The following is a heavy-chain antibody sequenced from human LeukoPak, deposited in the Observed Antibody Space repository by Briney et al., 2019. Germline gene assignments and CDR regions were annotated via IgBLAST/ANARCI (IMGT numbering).Heavy chain of an antibody. CDR2: IYPRDGST. V-gene: IGHV1-46*01. CDR3: ARAPRALGVGAPLGY. CDR1: GYTFTSNY. D-gene: IGHD1-26*01. Sequence: GASVKVSCKASGYTFTSNYIHWVRQAPGQGLEWMGMIYPRDGSTSYAQKFQGRVTVTRDTSTSTVYMELSSLRSEDTAVYYCARAPRALGVGAPLGYWGQGTLVTVSS. J-gene: IGHJ4*02.